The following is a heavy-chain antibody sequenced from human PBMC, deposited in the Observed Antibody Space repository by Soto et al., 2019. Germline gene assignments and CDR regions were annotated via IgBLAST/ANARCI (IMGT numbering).Heavy chain of an antibody. CDR1: DGYISSGDYY. D-gene: IGHD5-12*01. CDR3: ASRRAGRWLQLRNDWFDP. J-gene: IGHJ5*02. CDR2: IYYSGST. V-gene: IGHV4-30-4*01. Sequence: PSETMSLTCTVSDGYISSGDYYWSWISPPPGKGLEWIGYIYYSGSTYYNPSLKSRVTISVDTSKNQFSLKLSSVTAADTAVYYCASRRAGRWLQLRNDWFDPRGQGTLVTVSS.